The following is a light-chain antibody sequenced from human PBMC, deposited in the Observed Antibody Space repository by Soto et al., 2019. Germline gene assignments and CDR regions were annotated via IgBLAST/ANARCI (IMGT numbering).Light chain of an antibody. Sequence: EMVLTRSPATRSLSPREIASLSCMASQSVSSSYLAWYQQKPGQAPRLLIYDASNRATGIPARFSGSGSGTDFTLTISSLETEDFALYYCQQRSNWLTFGGGTKVDIK. CDR2: DAS. J-gene: IGKJ4*01. CDR3: QQRSNWLT. CDR1: QSVSSSY. V-gene: IGKV3-11*01.